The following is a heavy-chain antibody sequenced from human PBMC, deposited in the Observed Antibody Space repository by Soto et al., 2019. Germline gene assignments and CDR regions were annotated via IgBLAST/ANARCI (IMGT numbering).Heavy chain of an antibody. J-gene: IGHJ6*02. Sequence: QVQLVQSGAEVKKPGASVKVSCKASGYTFTSYYMHWVRQAPGQGLEWMGIINPSGGSTSYAQKFQCRVTMTRDTSTSTVYMELSSLRSEDTAVYYCARLPGEDYYYYGMDVWGQGTTVTVSS. CDR2: INPSGGST. V-gene: IGHV1-46*01. CDR1: GYTFTSYY. CDR3: ARLPGEDYYYYGMDV. D-gene: IGHD2-21*01.